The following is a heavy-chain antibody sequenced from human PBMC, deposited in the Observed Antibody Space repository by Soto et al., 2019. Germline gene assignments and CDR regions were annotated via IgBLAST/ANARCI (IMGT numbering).Heavy chain of an antibody. J-gene: IGHJ3*02. D-gene: IGHD1-26*01. CDR3: AIDRTRSGSYFPPKIPFSGYDAFDI. V-gene: IGHV4-39*02. CDR1: GGSISSSSYY. Sequence: QLQLQESGPGLVKPSETLSLTCTVSGGSISSSSYYWGWIRQPPGKGLEWIGSIYYSGSTYYNPSLKSRVTIAVDTSKNQFSLKLSSVTAADTAVYYCAIDRTRSGSYFPPKIPFSGYDAFDIWGQGTMVTVSS. CDR2: IYYSGST.